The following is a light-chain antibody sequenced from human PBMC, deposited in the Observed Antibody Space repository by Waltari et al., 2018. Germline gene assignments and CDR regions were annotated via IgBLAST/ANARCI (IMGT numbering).Light chain of an antibody. J-gene: IGKJ2*01. Sequence: EIVMTQSPATLSVSPGERAILSCRASQSVTTNLAWYQQKPGQAPRLLIYGASTRATDIPARFSGSGSGQEFTLTISSLQSEDFAVYYCHQYNDGPPFNFGQGTKLEIK. CDR2: GAS. CDR3: HQYNDGPPFN. CDR1: QSVTTN. V-gene: IGKV3-15*01.